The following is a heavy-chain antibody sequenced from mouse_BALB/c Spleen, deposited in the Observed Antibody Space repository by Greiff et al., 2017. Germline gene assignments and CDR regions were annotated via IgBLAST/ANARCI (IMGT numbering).Heavy chain of an antibody. J-gene: IGHJ4*01. D-gene: IGHD1-1*01. CDR1: GYTFTSYW. CDR2: INPSNGRT. V-gene: IGHV1S81*02. CDR3: ARKDYGSSYDAMDY. Sequence: VKLQQPGAELVKPGASVKLSCKASGYTFTSYWMHWVKQRPGQGLEWIGEINPSNGRTNYNEKFKSKATLTVDKSSSTAYMQLSSLTSEDSAVYYCARKDYGSSYDAMDYWGQGTSVTVSS.